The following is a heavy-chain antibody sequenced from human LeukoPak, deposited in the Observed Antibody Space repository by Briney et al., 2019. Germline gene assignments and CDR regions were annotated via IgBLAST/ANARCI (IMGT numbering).Heavy chain of an antibody. J-gene: IGHJ4*02. V-gene: IGHV1-8*01. CDR1: GYTFTSYD. CDR3: ARKFLGSRGYYFDY. Sequence: ASVKVSCKASGYTFTSYDINWVRQATGQGLEWMGWMNPNTGNTGYAQKFQGRVTMTRDASTSTAYMELSSLRSDDTAVYYCARKFLGSRGYYFDYWGQGTLVTVSS. D-gene: IGHD3-10*01. CDR2: MNPNTGNT.